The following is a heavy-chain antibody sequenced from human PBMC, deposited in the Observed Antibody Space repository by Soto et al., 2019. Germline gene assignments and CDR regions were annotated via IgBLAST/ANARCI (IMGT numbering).Heavy chain of an antibody. J-gene: IGHJ4*02. CDR1: GGSISSSSNH. D-gene: IGHD4-17*01. CDR3: ATHPPYGPLDH. V-gene: IGHV4-39*01. CDR2: IYYIENT. Sequence: QLQLQESGPGLVKPSETLFLTCTVSGGSISSSSNHWGWIRQPPGKGLEWIGNIYYIENTYYNPSLKSRVTISVDTSKNQFSLRLTSVTAADTAVYYCATHPPYGPLDHWGQGTLVTVSS.